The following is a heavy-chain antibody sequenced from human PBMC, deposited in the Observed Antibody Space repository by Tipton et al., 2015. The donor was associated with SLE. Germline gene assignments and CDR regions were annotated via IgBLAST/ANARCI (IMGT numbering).Heavy chain of an antibody. J-gene: IGHJ6*03. CDR2: INHSGST. CDR3: ARGYGMGNYYYMDV. V-gene: IGHV4-34*01. CDR1: GGSFSGYY. D-gene: IGHD3-10*01. Sequence: TLSLTCVVYGGSFSGYYCSWIRQPPGKGLEWIGEINHSGSTNYNPSLKSRVTISVDTSKNQFSLKLRSVTAADTAVYFCARGYGMGNYYYMDVWGKGTSVIVSS.